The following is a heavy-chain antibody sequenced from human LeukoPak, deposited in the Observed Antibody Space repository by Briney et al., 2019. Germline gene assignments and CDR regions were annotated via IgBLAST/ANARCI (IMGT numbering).Heavy chain of an antibody. CDR1: GGSFSGYY. V-gene: IGHV4-34*01. CDR2: INHSGST. CDR3: ARDRGYDSSGYYYGPFDY. D-gene: IGHD3-22*01. Sequence: SETLSLTCAVYGGSFSGYYWSWIRQPPGKGLEWIGEINHSGSTNYNPSLKSRVTISVDTSKNQFSLKLSSVTAADTAVYYCARDRGYDSSGYYYGPFDYWGQGTLVTVSS. J-gene: IGHJ4*02.